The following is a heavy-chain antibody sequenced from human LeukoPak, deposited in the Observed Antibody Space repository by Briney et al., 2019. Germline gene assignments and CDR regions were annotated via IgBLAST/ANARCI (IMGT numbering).Heavy chain of an antibody. Sequence: GGSLRLSCAASGFTFSGYGIHWVRQAPGKGLEWVAFLSYDGSNKFYADSVKGRFTISRDNSEYTLHLQMNSLKDEDTAVYYCARGLYKNGWYYFDYWGQGTLVTVSS. D-gene: IGHD6-19*01. CDR2: LSYDGSNK. V-gene: IGHV3-33*01. CDR3: ARGLYKNGWYYFDY. J-gene: IGHJ4*02. CDR1: GFTFSGYG.